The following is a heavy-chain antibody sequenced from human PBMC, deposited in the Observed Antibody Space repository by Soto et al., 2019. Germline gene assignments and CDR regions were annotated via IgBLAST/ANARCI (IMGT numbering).Heavy chain of an antibody. CDR2: MNPKSGNT. Sequence: QVQLVQSGTVVKKPGASVTVSCKASGYTFTSYDINWVRQATGQGFEWLGWMNPKSGNTGDPRKFQGRVTITRNTSISTAYMELSRLTSEDTAVYYYATGPRYCSSPSCTSWDYWGQGTLVTVSS. J-gene: IGHJ4*02. CDR3: ATGPRYCSSPSCTSWDY. D-gene: IGHD2-2*01. CDR1: GYTFTSYD. V-gene: IGHV1-8*01.